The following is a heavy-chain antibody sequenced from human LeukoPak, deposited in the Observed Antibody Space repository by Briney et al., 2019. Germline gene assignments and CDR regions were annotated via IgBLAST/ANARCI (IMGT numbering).Heavy chain of an antibody. Sequence: PGRSLRLSCAASGFTFSSYAMHWVRQAPGKGLEWVAVISYDGSNKYYADSVKGRFTISRDNSKNTLYLQMNSLRAEDTAVYYCARSPGSYYEYYFDYWGRGTLVTVSS. CDR2: ISYDGSNK. D-gene: IGHD1-26*01. J-gene: IGHJ4*02. CDR3: ARSPGSYYEYYFDY. V-gene: IGHV3-30*01. CDR1: GFTFSSYA.